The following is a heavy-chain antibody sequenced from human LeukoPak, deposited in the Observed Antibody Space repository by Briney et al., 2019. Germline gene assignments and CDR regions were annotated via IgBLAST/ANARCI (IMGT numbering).Heavy chain of an antibody. J-gene: IGHJ6*02. CDR1: GFTFDDYA. Sequence: PGGSLRLSCAASGFTFDDYAMHWVRQAPGKGLEWVSSIDRSSSYIYYADSVKGRFTISRDNAKNSLYLQMNSLRAEDTAVYYCARDEGSGSNSAYYYYYGMDVWGQGTTVTVSS. D-gene: IGHD3-10*01. CDR2: IDRSSSYI. V-gene: IGHV3-21*06. CDR3: ARDEGSGSNSAYYYYYGMDV.